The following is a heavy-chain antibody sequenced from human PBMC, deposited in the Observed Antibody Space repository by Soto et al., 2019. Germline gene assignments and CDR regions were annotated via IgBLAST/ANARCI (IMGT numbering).Heavy chain of an antibody. V-gene: IGHV1-46*01. CDR2: INPSGGST. CDR1: GYTFASYY. Sequence: ASVKVSCKASGYTFASYYMHWVRQAPGQGLEWMGIINPSGGSTSYAQKFQGRVTMTRDTSTSTVYMELSSLRSEDTAVYYCARDPGDGYSWANFFDYWGQGTLVTVSS. CDR3: ARDPGDGYSWANFFDY. J-gene: IGHJ4*02. D-gene: IGHD2-21*01.